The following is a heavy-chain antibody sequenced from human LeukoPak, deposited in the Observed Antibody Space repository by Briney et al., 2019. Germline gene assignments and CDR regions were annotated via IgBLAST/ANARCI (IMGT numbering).Heavy chain of an antibody. CDR1: GGSLSSSNW. CDR3: AREGPHGDCYFDY. V-gene: IGHV4-4*02. Sequence: PSGTLTLTCAVSGGSLSSSNWWSWVRQPPGKGLEWIGEIYHSGSTNYNPSLKSRVTISVDKSKNQFSLKLSSVTAAGTAVYYCAREGPHGDCYFDYWGQGTLVTVSS. D-gene: IGHD4-17*01. CDR2: IYHSGST. J-gene: IGHJ4*02.